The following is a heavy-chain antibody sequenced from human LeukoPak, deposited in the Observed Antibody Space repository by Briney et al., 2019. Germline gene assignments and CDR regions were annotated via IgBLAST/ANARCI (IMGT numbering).Heavy chain of an antibody. D-gene: IGHD2-15*01. J-gene: IGHJ5*02. CDR1: GGSISSYY. CDR2: IYTSGST. V-gene: IGHV4-4*07. Sequence: SETLSLTCTVSGGSISSYYWSWIRQPAGKGLEWIGRIYTSGSTNYNPSLKSRVTMSVDTSKNQFSLRLSSVTAADTVVYYCARRLSYSLGIDPWGQGTLVTVSS. CDR3: ARRLSYSLGIDP.